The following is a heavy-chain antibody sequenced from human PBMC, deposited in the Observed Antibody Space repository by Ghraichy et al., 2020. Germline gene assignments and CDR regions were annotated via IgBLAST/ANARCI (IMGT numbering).Heavy chain of an antibody. CDR3: AKESYTETYYYYYGMDV. CDR2: ISGSGGST. D-gene: IGHD2-2*02. V-gene: IGHV3-23*01. CDR1: GFTFSSYA. J-gene: IGHJ6*02. Sequence: GGSLRLSCAASGFTFSSYAMSWVRQAPGKGLEWVSTISGSGGSTYYAASVKARFTISRDTSKNTLYLQINSLRAEDTAVYYCAKESYTETYYYYYGMDVWGQGTTVTVSS.